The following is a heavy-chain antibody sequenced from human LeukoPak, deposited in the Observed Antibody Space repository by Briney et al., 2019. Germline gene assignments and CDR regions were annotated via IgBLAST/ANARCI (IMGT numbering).Heavy chain of an antibody. CDR1: GYTFTSYY. J-gene: IGHJ2*01. Sequence: ASVKVSCKASGYTFTSYYMHWVRQAPGQGLEWMGIINPSGGSTSYAQKFQGRVTMTRDTSTSTVYVELSSLRSGDTAVYYCARDEGLRHWYFDLWGRGTLVTVSS. CDR3: ARDEGLRHWYFDL. CDR2: INPSGGST. V-gene: IGHV1-46*01. D-gene: IGHD4-17*01.